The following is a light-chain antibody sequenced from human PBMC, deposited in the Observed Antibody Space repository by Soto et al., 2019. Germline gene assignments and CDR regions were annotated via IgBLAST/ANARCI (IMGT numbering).Light chain of an antibody. CDR1: SRDVGGYNY. Sequence: QSALTQPASVSGSPGQSITISCTGTSRDVGGYNYVSWYQQHPGKAPKLMIYEVSNRPSGVSNRFSGSKSGNTASLTISGLQAEDEADYYCCSYAGSYTLVFGGGTKLTVL. CDR3: CSYAGSYTLV. J-gene: IGLJ2*01. CDR2: EVS. V-gene: IGLV2-14*01.